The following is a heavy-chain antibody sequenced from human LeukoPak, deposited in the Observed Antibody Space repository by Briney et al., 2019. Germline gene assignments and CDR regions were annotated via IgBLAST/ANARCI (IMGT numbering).Heavy chain of an antibody. Sequence: SVKVSCRASGGTFSSYAISWVRQAPGQGLEWMGGIIPIFGTANYAQKFQGRVTITADESTSTAYMELSSLRSEDTAVYYCARRSYCGGDCYTNWFDPRGQGTLVTVSS. CDR2: IIPIFGTA. D-gene: IGHD2-21*02. CDR3: ARRSYCGGDCYTNWFDP. CDR1: GGTFSSYA. J-gene: IGHJ5*02. V-gene: IGHV1-69*13.